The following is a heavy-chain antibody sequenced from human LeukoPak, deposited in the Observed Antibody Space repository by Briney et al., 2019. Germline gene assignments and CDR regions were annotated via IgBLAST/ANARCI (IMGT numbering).Heavy chain of an antibody. CDR1: GFSISSGYY. CDR3: AREGDVVGATIDS. CDR2: ISHSRST. Sequence: SENLSLTCSVSGFSISSGYYWGWLRRPPGKGLEWIGSISHSRSTYYNQTLKSRVTISIDTSKSQFSLKLRSVTAADTAVYYCAREGDVVGATIDSWGQGTLVIVSS. V-gene: IGHV4-38-2*02. J-gene: IGHJ4*02. D-gene: IGHD1-26*01.